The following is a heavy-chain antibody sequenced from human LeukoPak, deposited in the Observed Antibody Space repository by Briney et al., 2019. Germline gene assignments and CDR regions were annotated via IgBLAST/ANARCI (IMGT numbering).Heavy chain of an antibody. J-gene: IGHJ6*03. V-gene: IGHV1-69*01. D-gene: IGHD6-19*01. CDR1: GGTFSSYA. CDR2: IIPIFGTA. Sequence: SVKVSCKTSGGTFSSYAISWVRQAPGQGLEWMGGIIPIFGTANYAQKFQGRVTITADESTSTAYMELSSLRSDDTAVYYCARVLFIAVAQANYYYMDVWGKGTTVTVSS. CDR3: ARVLFIAVAQANYYYMDV.